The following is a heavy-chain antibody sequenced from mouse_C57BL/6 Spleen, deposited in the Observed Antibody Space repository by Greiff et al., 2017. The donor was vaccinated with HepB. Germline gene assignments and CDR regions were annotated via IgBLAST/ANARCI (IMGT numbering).Heavy chain of an antibody. CDR1: GFTFSDYG. V-gene: IGHV5-17*01. CDR3: ARLYGSSDWYFDV. J-gene: IGHJ1*03. CDR2: ISSGSSTI. D-gene: IGHD1-1*01. Sequence: EVQLVESGGGLVKPGGSLKLSCAASGFTFSDYGMHWVRQAPEKGLEWVAYISSGSSTIYYADTVKGRFTISRDNAKNTLFLQMTSLRSEATAMYYCARLYGSSDWYFDVWGTGTTVTVSS.